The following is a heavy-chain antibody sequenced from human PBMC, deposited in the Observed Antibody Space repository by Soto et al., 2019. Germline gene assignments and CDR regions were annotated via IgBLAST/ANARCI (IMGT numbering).Heavy chain of an antibody. Sequence: QITLKESGPTLVKPTQTLTLTCTFSGFSLTTNGVGVGWIRQPPGQALEWLALIFWNDDKRYSPSLKNKLTISKDTSKKQVVLTMTNLDPVDTATYYCARMFDAFDFWGQGTMVTVSS. J-gene: IGHJ3*01. CDR2: IFWNDDK. D-gene: IGHD3-10*02. V-gene: IGHV2-5*01. CDR3: ARMFDAFDF. CDR1: GFSLTTNGVG.